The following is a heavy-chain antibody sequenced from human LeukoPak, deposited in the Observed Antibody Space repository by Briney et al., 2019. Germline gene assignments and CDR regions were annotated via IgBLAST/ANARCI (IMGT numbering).Heavy chain of an antibody. D-gene: IGHD3-3*01. Sequence: ASVKVSCKASGYTFTGYYMHWVRQAPGQGLEWMGWINPNSGGTNYAQKFQGRVTMTRDTSISTAYMELSRLRSDDTAVYYCAKDLGFLEWLIFDYWGQGTLVTVSS. V-gene: IGHV1-2*02. CDR1: GYTFTGYY. J-gene: IGHJ4*02. CDR2: INPNSGGT. CDR3: AKDLGFLEWLIFDY.